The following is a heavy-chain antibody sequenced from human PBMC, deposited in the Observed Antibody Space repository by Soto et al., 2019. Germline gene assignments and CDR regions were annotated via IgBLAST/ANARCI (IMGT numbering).Heavy chain of an antibody. CDR1: GYTFTGYY. CDR2: INPNSGGT. D-gene: IGHD6-6*01. CDR3: ARASEYSRSAYYFDY. V-gene: IGHV1-2*02. J-gene: IGHJ4*02. Sequence: ASVKVSCKASGYTFTGYYMHWVRQAPGQGLEWMGWINPNSGGTNYAQKFQGRVTMTRDTSISTAYMELSRLRSDDTAVYYCARASEYSRSAYYFDYWGQGSLVTVSA.